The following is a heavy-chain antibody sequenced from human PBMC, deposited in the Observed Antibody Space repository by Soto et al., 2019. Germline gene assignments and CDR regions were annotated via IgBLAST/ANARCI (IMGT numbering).Heavy chain of an antibody. CDR2: TIPIFDTP. V-gene: IGHV1-69*13. CDR1: GGTFGNLG. J-gene: IGHJ5*01. D-gene: IGHD3-10*01. CDR3: ARDREDGSGTKYNWFDS. Sequence: ASVKVSCKASGGTFGNLGISWLRQAPGQGLEWMGGTIPIFDTPHYAEKFRDRLTITADATSTAYMELTSLSSEDTATYYCARDREDGSGTKYNWFDSWGQGTLVTVSS.